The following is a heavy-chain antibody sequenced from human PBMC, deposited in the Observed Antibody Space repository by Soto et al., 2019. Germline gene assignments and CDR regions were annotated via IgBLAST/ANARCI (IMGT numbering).Heavy chain of an antibody. Sequence: ASVKVSCKASGYTFTAYYLHWVRQAPGQRLEWMGWTNAGNGNTKYSQKFQGRVTITRDTSASTAYMELSSLRSEDTAVYYCARSVVVVTALDYWGQGTLVTVSS. CDR2: TNAGNGNT. J-gene: IGHJ4*02. CDR1: GYTFTAYY. D-gene: IGHD2-21*02. CDR3: ARSVVVVTALDY. V-gene: IGHV1-3*01.